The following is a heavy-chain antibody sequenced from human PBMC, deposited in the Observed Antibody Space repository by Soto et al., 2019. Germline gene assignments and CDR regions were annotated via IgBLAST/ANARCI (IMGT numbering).Heavy chain of an antibody. CDR2: ISGSGGST. J-gene: IGHJ4*02. CDR1: GSTFSSYA. D-gene: IGHD5-18*01. Sequence: PGGSLRLSCAASGSTFSSYAMSWVRQAPGKGLEWVSAISGSGGSTYYADSVKGRFTISRDNSKNTLYLQMNSLRAEDTAVYYCAKTPQAVLDTAMGHIDYWGQGTLVTVSS. V-gene: IGHV3-23*01. CDR3: AKTPQAVLDTAMGHIDY.